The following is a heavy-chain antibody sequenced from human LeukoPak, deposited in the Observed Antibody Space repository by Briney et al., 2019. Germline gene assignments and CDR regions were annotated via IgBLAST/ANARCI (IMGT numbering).Heavy chain of an antibody. J-gene: IGHJ6*03. CDR3: ARGENYYFHTDV. Sequence: GGSLRLSCAASGFSVSDSYMSWVRQAPGKGLAWVSILYSGGDTYYSASVRGRFTISRDNSKNTLYLQMNTLSAADTAVYFCARGENYYFHTDVWGKGATVTVSS. V-gene: IGHV3-66*02. D-gene: IGHD2/OR15-2a*01. CDR2: LYSGGDT. CDR1: GFSVSDSY.